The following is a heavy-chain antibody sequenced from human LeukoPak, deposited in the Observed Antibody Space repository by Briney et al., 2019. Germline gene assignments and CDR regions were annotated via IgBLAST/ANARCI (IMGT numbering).Heavy chain of an antibody. V-gene: IGHV3-53*01. D-gene: IGHD2/OR15-2a*01. CDR3: ARDNTYYYDY. CDR2: IYSGGST. J-gene: IGHJ4*02. Sequence: PGGFLRLSCAASGFTVSSNYMSWVRQAPGKGLEWVSVIYSGGSTYYADSVKGRFTISRDNSKNTLYLQMNSLRAEDTAVYYCARDNTYYYDYWGQGTLVTVSS. CDR1: GFTVSSNY.